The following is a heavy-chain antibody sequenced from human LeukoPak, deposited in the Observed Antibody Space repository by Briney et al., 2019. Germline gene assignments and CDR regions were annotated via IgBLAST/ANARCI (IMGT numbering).Heavy chain of an antibody. Sequence: SETLSLTCAVSGYSISSGYYWGWIRQPPGKGLEWIGTIYHSGGTHYNPSLKSRVTISVDTSKYQFSLKLRPVTAAHTAVYYCARRTLVLRSGTSSDWFDPSGQGTLVTVSS. V-gene: IGHV4-38-2*01. J-gene: IGHJ5*02. CDR2: IYHSGGT. CDR3: ARRTLVLRSGTSSDWFDP. D-gene: IGHD2-15*01. CDR1: GYSISSGYY.